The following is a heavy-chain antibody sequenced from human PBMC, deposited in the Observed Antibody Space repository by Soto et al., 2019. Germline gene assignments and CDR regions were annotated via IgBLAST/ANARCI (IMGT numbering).Heavy chain of an antibody. Sequence: GESLKISCKGSGYRFTSYWISWVRQMPGKGLEWMGRIDPSDSYTNYSPSFQGHVTISADKSISTAYLQWSTLKASDTAMYYCARRSIDRRVFMCGFDSWGQGTLVTVSS. CDR2: IDPSDSYT. V-gene: IGHV5-10-1*01. D-gene: IGHD3-10*02. CDR1: GYRFTSYW. CDR3: ARRSIDRRVFMCGFDS. J-gene: IGHJ4*02.